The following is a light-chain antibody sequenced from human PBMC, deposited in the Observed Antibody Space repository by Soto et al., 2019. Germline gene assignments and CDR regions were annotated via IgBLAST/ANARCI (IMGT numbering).Light chain of an antibody. CDR1: QSVLYSSNKKHY. V-gene: IGKV4-1*01. CDR2: WAS. J-gene: IGKJ1*01. Sequence: DIVMTQSPDSLAVSLGERATINCKSSQSVLYSSNKKHYLAWYQQKSGQSPKVLIYWASTRESGVPDRFSGNGSGTDFTLTNSSLQAEDAAVYYCQQAYNSSRTFGQRTKVDIK. CDR3: QQAYNSSRT.